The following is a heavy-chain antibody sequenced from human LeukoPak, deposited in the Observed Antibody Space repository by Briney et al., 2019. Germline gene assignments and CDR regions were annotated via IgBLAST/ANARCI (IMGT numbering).Heavy chain of an antibody. J-gene: IGHJ3*02. CDR3: ARDAAAAGTTEWAFDI. D-gene: IGHD6-13*01. Sequence: ASVKVSCNASGYTFTGYYMHWVRQAPGQGLERMGWINPNSGGTNYAQKFQGRVTMTRDTSISTAYMELSRLRSDDTAVYYCARDAAAAGTTEWAFDIWGQGTMVTVSS. V-gene: IGHV1-2*02. CDR1: GYTFTGYY. CDR2: INPNSGGT.